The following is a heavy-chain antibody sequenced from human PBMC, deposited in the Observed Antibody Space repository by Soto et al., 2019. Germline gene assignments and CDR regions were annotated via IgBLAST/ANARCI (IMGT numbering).Heavy chain of an antibody. CDR1: GGSISSYY. CDR2: IYYSGST. J-gene: IGHJ4*02. CDR3: ARRYGDASDY. V-gene: IGHV4-59*08. Sequence: QVQLQESGPGLVKPSETLSLTCTVSGGSISSYYWSWIRQPPGKGLEWLGYIYYSGSTNYNPSLKSRVTISVDTSKHQFSQKLSSVTAAATAVYYCARRYGDASDYWGQGTLVTVSS. D-gene: IGHD4-17*01.